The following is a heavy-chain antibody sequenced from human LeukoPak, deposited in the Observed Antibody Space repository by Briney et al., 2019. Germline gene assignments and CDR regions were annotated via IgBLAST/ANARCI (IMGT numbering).Heavy chain of an antibody. CDR3: ARLGSSWSIDY. CDR2: ISYDGSNK. Sequence: GRSLRLSCAASGFTFSSYGMHWVRQAPGKGLEWVAVISYDGSNKYYADSVKGRFTISRDSSKNTLYLQMNSLRAGDTAVYYCARLGSSWSIDYWGQGTLVTVSS. J-gene: IGHJ4*02. V-gene: IGHV3-30*03. D-gene: IGHD6-13*01. CDR1: GFTFSSYG.